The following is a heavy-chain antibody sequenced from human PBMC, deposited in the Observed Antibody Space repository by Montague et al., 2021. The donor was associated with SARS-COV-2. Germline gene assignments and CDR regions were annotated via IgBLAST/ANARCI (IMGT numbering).Heavy chain of an antibody. Sequence: PALVKPTQTLTLTCTFSGFSLNTSGVGVTWVRQPPGKALEWLAFIYWNDYKHYSPSVKSRITITKDTSKNQVVLIMTNMDPVDTGTYYCAHDDVGNRGFEFWGQGTLVTDSS. J-gene: IGHJ4*02. D-gene: IGHD1-26*01. CDR1: GFSLNTSGVG. CDR3: AHDDVGNRGFEF. V-gene: IGHV2-5*01. CDR2: IYWNDYK.